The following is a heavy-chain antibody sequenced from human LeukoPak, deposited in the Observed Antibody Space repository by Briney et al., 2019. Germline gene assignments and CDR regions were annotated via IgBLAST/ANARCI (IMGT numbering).Heavy chain of an antibody. Sequence: GGSLRLSCAASGFTFSSYGMHWVRQAPGKGLEWVAFIRYDGSNRYYADSVTGRFTISRDNSKNTLYLQMNSLRAEDTAVYYCAKDQYYYGSGSDYWGQGTLVTVSS. CDR1: GFTFSSYG. J-gene: IGHJ4*02. D-gene: IGHD3-10*01. V-gene: IGHV3-30*02. CDR2: IRYDGSNR. CDR3: AKDQYYYGSGSDY.